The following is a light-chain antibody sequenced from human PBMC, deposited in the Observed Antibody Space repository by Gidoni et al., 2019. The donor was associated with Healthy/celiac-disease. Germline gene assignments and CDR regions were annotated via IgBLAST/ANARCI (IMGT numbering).Light chain of an antibody. CDR3: QQSYSTPYT. J-gene: IGKJ2*01. CDR2: AAS. V-gene: IGKV1-39*01. Sequence: IQMTQSPSSLSASVGDRVTITCRASQSISSDLNWYQQKPGKAPKLLIYAASSLQSGVQSRFSGSGSGTDFTLTISSLQPEDFATYYCQQSYSTPYTFGQGTKMEIK. CDR1: QSISSD.